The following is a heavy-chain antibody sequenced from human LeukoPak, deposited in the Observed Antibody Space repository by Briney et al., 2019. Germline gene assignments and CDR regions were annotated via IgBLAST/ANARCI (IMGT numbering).Heavy chain of an antibody. D-gene: IGHD5-12*01. CDR3: ARGMNVDIVATISAFDI. CDR2: INSDGSST. Sequence: GGSLRLSCAASRFTFSSYWMHWVRQAPGKGLVWVSRINSDGSSTSYADSVKGRFTISRDNAKNTLYLQMNSLRAEDTAVYYCARGMNVDIVATISAFDIWGQGTMVTVSS. V-gene: IGHV3-74*01. J-gene: IGHJ3*02. CDR1: RFTFSSYW.